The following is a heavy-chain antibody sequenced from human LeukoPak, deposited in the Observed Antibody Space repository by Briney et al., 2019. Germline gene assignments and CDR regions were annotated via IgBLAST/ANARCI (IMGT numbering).Heavy chain of an antibody. CDR3: GKNAQTTRIDY. J-gene: IGHJ4*02. Sequence: GGSLRLSCAASGFTFRNYGMSWIRKAPGKGLEWVAGVSGSGSTTYYADSVKGRFVGSRDNSQNTLYLEMNSLRAEDTAIYYCGKNAQTTRIDYWGQGILVTVSS. D-gene: IGHD1-7*01. CDR1: GFTFRNYG. V-gene: IGHV3-23*01. CDR2: VSGSGSTT.